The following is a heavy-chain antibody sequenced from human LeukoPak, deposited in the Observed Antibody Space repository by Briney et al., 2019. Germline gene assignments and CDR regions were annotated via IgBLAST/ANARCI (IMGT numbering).Heavy chain of an antibody. D-gene: IGHD5-18*01. V-gene: IGHV4-31*03. Sequence: PSETLSLTCTVSGGSTSSGGYYWSWIRQHPGKGLEWIGYIYYSGSTYYNPSLKSRVTISVDTSKNQFSLKLSSVTAADTAVYYCAYGYSYGTDAFDIWGQGTMVTVSS. CDR1: GGSTSSGGYY. J-gene: IGHJ3*02. CDR3: AYGYSYGTDAFDI. CDR2: IYYSGST.